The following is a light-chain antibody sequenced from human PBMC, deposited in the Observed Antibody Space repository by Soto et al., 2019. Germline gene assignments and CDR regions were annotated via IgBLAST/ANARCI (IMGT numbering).Light chain of an antibody. CDR3: QQTYSNLYT. J-gene: IGKJ2*01. Sequence: DIQMTPSPSSLSASVGDRVTITCRASQSISSYLNWYQQRPGKAPKLLIYAASSLQSGVPSRFSGSGSGTDFTLTISSLQPEDFATYYCQQTYSNLYTFGQGTKLEIK. CDR1: QSISSY. CDR2: AAS. V-gene: IGKV1-39*01.